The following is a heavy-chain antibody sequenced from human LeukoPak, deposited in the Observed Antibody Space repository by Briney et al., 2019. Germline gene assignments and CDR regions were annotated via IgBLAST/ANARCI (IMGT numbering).Heavy chain of an antibody. CDR2: INHSGST. Sequence: SETLFLTCAVYGGSFSGYYWSWIRQPPGKGLEWIGEINHSGSTNYNPSLKSRVTMSVDTSKNQFSLKLSSVTAADTAVYYCASIGDPNWFDPWGQGTLVTVSS. J-gene: IGHJ5*02. CDR3: ASIGDPNWFDP. CDR1: GGSFSGYY. V-gene: IGHV4-34*01. D-gene: IGHD4-17*01.